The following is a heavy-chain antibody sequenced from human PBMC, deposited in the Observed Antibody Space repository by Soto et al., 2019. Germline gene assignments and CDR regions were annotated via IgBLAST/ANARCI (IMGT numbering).Heavy chain of an antibody. J-gene: IGHJ5*02. CDR1: GGTFSSYA. CDR2: IIPIFGTA. Sequence: SVKVSCKASGGTFSSYAISWVRQAPGQGLEWMGGIIPIFGTANYAQKFQGRVTITADESTSTAYMELSSLRSEDTAVYYCARLGDVTEWRLDPWGQGSLVTVAS. V-gene: IGHV1-69*13. CDR3: ARLGDVTEWRLDP. D-gene: IGHD3-3*01.